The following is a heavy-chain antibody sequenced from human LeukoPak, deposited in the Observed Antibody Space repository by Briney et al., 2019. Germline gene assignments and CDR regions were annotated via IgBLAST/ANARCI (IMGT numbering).Heavy chain of an antibody. Sequence: GGSLRLSCAASGFTFYNYAMSWVRQAPGKGLEWVSGISGSGGSTYYADSVKGRFTISRDNSKNTLYLQMNSLRAEDTAVYYCARGRAGPENWGQGTLVTVSS. J-gene: IGHJ4*02. CDR3: ARGRAGPEN. CDR1: GFTFYNYA. D-gene: IGHD6-13*01. V-gene: IGHV3-23*01. CDR2: ISGSGGST.